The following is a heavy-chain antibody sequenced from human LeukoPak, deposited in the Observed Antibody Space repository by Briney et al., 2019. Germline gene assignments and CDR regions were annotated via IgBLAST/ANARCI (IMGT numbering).Heavy chain of an antibody. CDR1: GYTFTSYH. V-gene: IGHV1-69*13. CDR2: IIPIFGTA. Sequence: SVKVSFKASGYTFTSYHMHWVRQAPGQGLEWMGGIIPIFGTANYAQKFQGRVTITADESTSTAYMELSSLRSEDTAVYYCARASNRDYFDYWGQGTLVTVSS. D-gene: IGHD5-24*01. CDR3: ARASNRDYFDY. J-gene: IGHJ4*02.